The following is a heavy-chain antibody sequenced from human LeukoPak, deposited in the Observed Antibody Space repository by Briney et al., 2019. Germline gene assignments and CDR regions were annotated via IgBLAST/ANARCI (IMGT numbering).Heavy chain of an antibody. D-gene: IGHD1-26*01. V-gene: IGHV4-61*01. CDR3: ARSRAFNSGAFDP. CDR1: GASVSSASY. CDR2: IYNGVNT. Sequence: SETLSLTCTVSGASVSSASYWTWIRQPPGKGVEWIAYIYNGVNTNYNPSLKSRVTISVDTSKNQFSLRLNSVTAADTAVYYCARSRAFNSGAFDPWGQGSLVTVSS. J-gene: IGHJ5*02.